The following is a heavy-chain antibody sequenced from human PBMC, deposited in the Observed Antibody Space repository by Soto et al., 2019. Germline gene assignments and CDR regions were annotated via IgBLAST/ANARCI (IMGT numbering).Heavy chain of an antibody. CDR2: IYYSGST. Sequence: SDTLSLTWTVSGGSISSSSYYWSWIRQHPGKGLEWIGYIYYSGSTYYNPSLKSRVTISVDTSKNQFSLKLSSVTAADTAVYYCARFVDYDFDYWGQGTLVTVSS. CDR1: GGSISSSSYY. V-gene: IGHV4-31*02. D-gene: IGHD4-17*01. CDR3: ARFVDYDFDY. J-gene: IGHJ4*02.